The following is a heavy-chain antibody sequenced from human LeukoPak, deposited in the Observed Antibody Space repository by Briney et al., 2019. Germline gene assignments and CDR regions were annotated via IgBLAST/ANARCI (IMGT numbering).Heavy chain of an antibody. CDR1: GGSFSGYY. Sequence: NPSETLSLTCAVYGGSFSGYYWSWIRQPPGKGLEWIGEINHSGSTNYNPSLKSRVTISVDTSKNQFSLRLSSVTAADTAVYYCARDVYYDSSGHLLGYWGQGALVTVSS. CDR3: ARDVYYDSSGHLLGY. D-gene: IGHD3-22*01. CDR2: INHSGST. J-gene: IGHJ4*02. V-gene: IGHV4-34*01.